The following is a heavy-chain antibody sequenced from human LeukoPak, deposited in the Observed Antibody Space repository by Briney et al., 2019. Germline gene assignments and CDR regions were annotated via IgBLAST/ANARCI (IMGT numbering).Heavy chain of an antibody. CDR2: INSSSGII. CDR1: GFPFITYS. D-gene: IGHD4-23*01. CDR3: AFQDGGIVY. V-gene: IGHV3-48*02. J-gene: IGHJ4*02. Sequence: GGSLRLSCAASGFPFITYSLSWVRQATGKGLEWISYINSSSGIIYADSVEGRCTVSRDNAKNSLYLQMNSLRDDDTGVYYCAFQDGGIVYWGQGTLVTVSS.